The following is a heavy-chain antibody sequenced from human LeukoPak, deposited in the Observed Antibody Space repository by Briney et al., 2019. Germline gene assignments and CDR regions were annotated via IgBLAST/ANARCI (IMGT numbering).Heavy chain of an antibody. J-gene: IGHJ1*01. CDR2: ISSSSTYI. D-gene: IGHD3-22*01. CDR3: ATITSMRVVLIS. CDR1: GFSFSTYY. V-gene: IGHV3-21*04. Sequence: GGSLRLSCAASGFSFSTYYVNWARQAPGKGLEWVSCISSSSTYIYYADSVRGRFAISRDNAKNSLYLQMNSLRADDTAVYYCATITSMRVVLISWGQGTLVTVSS.